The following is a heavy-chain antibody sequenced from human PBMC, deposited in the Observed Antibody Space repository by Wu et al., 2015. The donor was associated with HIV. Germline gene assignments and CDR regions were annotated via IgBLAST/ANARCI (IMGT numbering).Heavy chain of an antibody. CDR3: ATISPWNTDGYGSAFDI. J-gene: IGHJ3*02. Sequence: QVQLVQSGAEVKKPGASVKVSCKASGYTFTSYDINWVRQATGQGLEWMGWMNPNSGNTGYAQKFQGRVTMTRNTSISTAYMELSSLRSEDTAVYYCATISPWNTDGYGSAFDIVGPRDNGHRLF. CDR2: MNPNSGNT. V-gene: IGHV1-8*01. D-gene: IGHD5-24*01. CDR1: GYTFTSYD.